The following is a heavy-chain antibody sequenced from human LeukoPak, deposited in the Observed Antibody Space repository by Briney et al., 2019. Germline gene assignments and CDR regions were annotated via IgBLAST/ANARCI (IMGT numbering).Heavy chain of an antibody. Sequence: GGSLRLSCAASGFTFSSYEMNWVRQAPGKGLEWVSYIRSSGNTKYYADSVKGRFTISRDNAKNTLYLQMNSLRAEDTAVYYCARVLYSSGWYIYYDSSGYYYFDYWGQGTLVTVSS. V-gene: IGHV3-48*03. D-gene: IGHD3-22*01. CDR3: ARVLYSSGWYIYYDSSGYYYFDY. CDR2: IRSSGNTK. J-gene: IGHJ4*02. CDR1: GFTFSSYE.